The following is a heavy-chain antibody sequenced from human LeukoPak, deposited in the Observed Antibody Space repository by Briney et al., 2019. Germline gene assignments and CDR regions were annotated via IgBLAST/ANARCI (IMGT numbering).Heavy chain of an antibody. CDR1: GGTFISYA. CDR3: ARDRITYYYDSSGRSDAFDI. D-gene: IGHD3-22*01. V-gene: IGHV1-69*06. Sequence: SSVQVSCQACGGTFISYAISWVRQAPGQGGEWMGGIIPIFGTANYAQKFQGRVTITADKSTSTAYMELSSLRSEDTAVYYCARDRITYYYDSSGRSDAFDIWGQGTMVTVSS. J-gene: IGHJ3*02. CDR2: IIPIFGTA.